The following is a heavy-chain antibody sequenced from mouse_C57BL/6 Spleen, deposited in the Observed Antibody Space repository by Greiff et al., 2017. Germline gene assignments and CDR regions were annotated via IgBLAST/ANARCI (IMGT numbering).Heavy chain of an antibody. V-gene: IGHV1-55*01. J-gene: IGHJ2*01. Sequence: QVHVKQSGAELVKPGASVKMSCKASGYTFTSYWITWVKQRPGQGLEWIGDIYPGSGSTNYNEKFKSKATLTVDTSSSTAYMQLSSLTSEDSAVYYCARCPGYYFDYWGQGTTLTVSS. CDR3: ARCPGYYFDY. D-gene: IGHD4-1*01. CDR1: GYTFTSYW. CDR2: IYPGSGST.